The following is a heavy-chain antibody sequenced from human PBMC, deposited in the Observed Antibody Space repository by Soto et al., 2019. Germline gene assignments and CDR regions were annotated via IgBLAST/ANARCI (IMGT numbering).Heavy chain of an antibody. J-gene: IGHJ4*02. CDR2: INHSGST. CDR1: GGSFSGYY. V-gene: IGHV4-34*01. CDR3: ATRLGSGWYYFDY. D-gene: IGHD6-19*01. Sequence: SETLSLTCAVYGGSFSGYYWSWIRQPPGKGLEWIGEINHSGSTNYNPSLKSRVTISVDTSKNQFSLKLSSVTAADTAVYYCATRLGSGWYYFDYWGQGTRVTVS.